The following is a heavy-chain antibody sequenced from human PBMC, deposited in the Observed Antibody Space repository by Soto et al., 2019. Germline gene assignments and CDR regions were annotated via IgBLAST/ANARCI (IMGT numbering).Heavy chain of an antibody. CDR2: LSFDGSNE. V-gene: IGHV3-30*18. J-gene: IGHJ6*02. CDR1: GFTFSTYG. CDR3: AKGGNWNTNYGMDV. D-gene: IGHD1-20*01. Sequence: QVQLVESGGGVVQPGRSLRLSCTASGFTFSTYGMHWVRQAPGKGLEWVAVLSFDGSNEYYGDSVKGRFTISRDNSKNTLYLQMTRRRSADSAVYYCAKGGNWNTNYGMDVWGQGTTVIVSS.